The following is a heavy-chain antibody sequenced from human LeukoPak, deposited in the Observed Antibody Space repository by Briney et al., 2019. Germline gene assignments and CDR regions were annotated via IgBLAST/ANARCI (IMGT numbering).Heavy chain of an antibody. CDR2: MNPNSGNT. J-gene: IGHJ4*02. CDR3: AREPSLHSSSSYNF. V-gene: IGHV1-8*01. Sequence: ASVKVSCKASGYSFTSYDINWVRQATGQGLERMGWMNPNSGNTGYAQKFKGRVTLTRGTSITTAYMELSSLSSEDTAIYYCAREPSLHSSSSYNFWGQGTLVTVSS. CDR1: GYSFTSYD. D-gene: IGHD6-6*01.